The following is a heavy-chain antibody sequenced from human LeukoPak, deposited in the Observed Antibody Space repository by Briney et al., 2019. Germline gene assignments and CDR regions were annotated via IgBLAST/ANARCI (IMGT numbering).Heavy chain of an antibody. J-gene: IGHJ4*02. CDR3: ARGGNYYGSP. CDR2: INHRGST. Sequence: SETLSLTCAVYGGSFSGYYWSWIRQPPGKGLEWIGEINHRGSTNYNPSLKSRVTISVDTSKNQFSLKLSSVTAADTAVYYCARGGNYYGSPWGQGTLVTVSS. D-gene: IGHD3-10*01. CDR1: GGSFSGYY. V-gene: IGHV4-34*01.